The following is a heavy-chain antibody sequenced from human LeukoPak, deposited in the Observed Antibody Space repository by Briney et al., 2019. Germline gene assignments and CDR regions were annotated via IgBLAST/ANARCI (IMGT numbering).Heavy chain of an antibody. CDR2: IYTSGST. CDR1: GGSISSYY. V-gene: IGHV4-4*07. Sequence: ASETLSLTCTVSGGSISSYYWSWIRQPAGKGLEWIGRIYTSGSTHYNPSLKSRVTMSVDTSKNQFSLKLSSVTAADTAVYYCASTGTWNSDYYMDVWGKGTTVTVSS. D-gene: IGHD1-7*01. CDR3: ASTGTWNSDYYMDV. J-gene: IGHJ6*03.